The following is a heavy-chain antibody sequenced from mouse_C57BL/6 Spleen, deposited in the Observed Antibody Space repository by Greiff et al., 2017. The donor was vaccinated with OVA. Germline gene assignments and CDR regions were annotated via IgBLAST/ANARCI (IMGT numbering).Heavy chain of an antibody. D-gene: IGHD1-1*01. CDR2: INPNNGGT. CDR1: GYTFTDYN. V-gene: IGHV1-18*01. J-gene: IGHJ2*01. CDR3: ARGVTTVGYFDY. Sequence: VQLKESGPELVKPGASVKIPCKASGYTFTDYNMDWVKQSHGKSLEWIGDINPNNGGTIYNQKFKGKATLTVDKSSSTAYMELRSLTSEDTAVYYCARGVTTVGYFDYWGQGTTLTVSS.